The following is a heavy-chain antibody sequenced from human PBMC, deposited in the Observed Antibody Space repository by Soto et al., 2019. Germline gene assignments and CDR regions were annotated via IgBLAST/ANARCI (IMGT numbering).Heavy chain of an antibody. CDR1: GFTFSSYA. CDR3: ARDPVGNVVLLWFGEQPYFDY. D-gene: IGHD3-10*01. J-gene: IGHJ4*02. Sequence: QVQLVESGGSVVQPGRSLRLSCAASGFTFSSYAMHWVRQAPGKGLEWVAVISYDGSNKYYADSVKGRFTISRDNSKNTLYLQMNSLRAEDTAVYYCARDPVGNVVLLWFGEQPYFDYWGQGTLVTVSS. V-gene: IGHV3-30-3*01. CDR2: ISYDGSNK.